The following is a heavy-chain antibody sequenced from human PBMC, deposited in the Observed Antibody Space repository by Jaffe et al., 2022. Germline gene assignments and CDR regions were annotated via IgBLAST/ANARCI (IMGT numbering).Heavy chain of an antibody. CDR2: ISWNSGSI. Sequence: EVQLVESGGGLVQPGRSLRLSCAASGFTFDDYAMHWVRQAPGKGLEWVSGISWNSGSIGYADSVKGRFTISRDNAKNSLYLQMNSLRAEDTALYYCAKIDPGTLAGEDAFDIWGQGTMVTVSS. CDR3: AKIDPGTLAGEDAFDI. J-gene: IGHJ3*02. D-gene: IGHD3-10*01. V-gene: IGHV3-9*01. CDR1: GFTFDDYA.